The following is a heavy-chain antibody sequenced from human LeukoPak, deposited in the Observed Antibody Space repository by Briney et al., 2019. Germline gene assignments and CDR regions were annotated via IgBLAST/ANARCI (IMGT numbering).Heavy chain of an antibody. J-gene: IGHJ4*02. CDR3: ARVDSNWSFDY. CDR1: GFSFSDYA. V-gene: IGHV3-30-3*01. CDR2: ILYDGSKK. D-gene: IGHD5-18*01. Sequence: GGSLRLSCAASGFSFSDYAMHWVRQAPGKGLEWVAVILYDGSKKYHADSVKGRFTVSRDNSENTLYLQMNSLKVEDTATYYCARVDSNWSFDYWGQGTLVTVSS.